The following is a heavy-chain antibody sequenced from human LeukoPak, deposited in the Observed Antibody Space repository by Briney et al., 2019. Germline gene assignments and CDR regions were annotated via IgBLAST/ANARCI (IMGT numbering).Heavy chain of an antibody. Sequence: GESLKISCQGSGYSFTSYWINWVRQMPGKGLEWMGRIDPSDSYTNHSPSFQGHVTISADKSLSTAYLQWSNLKASDTAMYYCARHRPGGAGDYWGQGTLVTVSS. CDR3: ARHRPGGAGDY. D-gene: IGHD6-6*01. CDR1: GYSFTSYW. CDR2: IDPSDSYT. J-gene: IGHJ4*02. V-gene: IGHV5-10-1*01.